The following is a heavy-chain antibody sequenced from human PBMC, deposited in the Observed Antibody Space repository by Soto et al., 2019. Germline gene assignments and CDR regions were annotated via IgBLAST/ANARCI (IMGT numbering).Heavy chain of an antibody. Sequence: EVPLVESGGGLVQPGGSLRLSCAASGFTFNNYWMHWVRQAPGKGLVWVSRINSDGSSTSYADSVKGRFTISRDNAKNTLYLQMNSLRAEDTAVYYCARGIVAAGFDYWGQGTLVTVSS. CDR3: ARGIVAAGFDY. V-gene: IGHV3-74*01. CDR1: GFTFNNYW. J-gene: IGHJ4*02. CDR2: INSDGSST. D-gene: IGHD6-13*01.